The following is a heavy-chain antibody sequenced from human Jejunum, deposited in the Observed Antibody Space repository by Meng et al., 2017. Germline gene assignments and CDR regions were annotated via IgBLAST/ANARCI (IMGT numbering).Heavy chain of an antibody. V-gene: IGHV3-13*01. J-gene: IGHJ3*02. D-gene: IGHD5-24*01. CDR3: AREARGSHWLQRLDI. CDR1: GFTFSGYD. Sequence: GESLKISCSASGFTFSGYDMHWVRQVTGKGLEWVSAIGTICDTYYSGSVKGRFTISREDAKNSLYLQMNSLRGEDTAVYYCAREARGSHWLQRLDIWGQGTVVTVSS. CDR2: IGTICDT.